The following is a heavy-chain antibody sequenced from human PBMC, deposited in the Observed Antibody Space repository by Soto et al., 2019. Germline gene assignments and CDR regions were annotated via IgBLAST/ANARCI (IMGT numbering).Heavy chain of an antibody. J-gene: IGHJ4*02. Sequence: ASVKVSCKVSGYTLTELSMHWVRQAPGKGLEWMGGFDPEDGETIYAQKFQGRVTMTEDTSTDTAYMELSSLRSEDTAVYYCARASRLSGGQRASEVWGQGTLVTVSS. CDR2: FDPEDGET. CDR1: GYTLTELS. V-gene: IGHV1-24*01. CDR3: ARASRLSGGQRASEV. D-gene: IGHD3-16*01.